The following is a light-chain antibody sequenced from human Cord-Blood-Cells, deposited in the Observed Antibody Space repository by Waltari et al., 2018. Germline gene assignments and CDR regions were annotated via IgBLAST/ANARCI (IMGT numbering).Light chain of an antibody. CDR1: SSNIGNNY. CDR2: DNK. CDR3: GTWDSILSAEV. Sequence: QSVLTQPHSVSAAPGQKVTISCSGSSSNIGNNYVSWYQQLPGTAPKLLIYDNKKRPSGIPFRVSGSTSGTTLTLGITRLQSGREPDYYRGTWDSILSAEVLGGVTKVTAL. J-gene: IGLJ3*02. V-gene: IGLV1-51*01.